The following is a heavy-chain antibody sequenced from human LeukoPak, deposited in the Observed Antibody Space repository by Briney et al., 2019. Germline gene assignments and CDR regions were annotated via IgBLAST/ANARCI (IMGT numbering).Heavy chain of an antibody. CDR2: IQPGDSDT. J-gene: IGHJ4*02. D-gene: IGHD6-19*01. Sequence: GESLKISCKGSGYRFSSYWIGWVRTMPGQGLEWMGIIQPGDSDTRYSPSFQGQVTISVDKSISTAYLQWSSLKASDTAMYYCARHVKEWLADYWGQGTLVTVSS. CDR3: ARHVKEWLADY. V-gene: IGHV5-51*01. CDR1: GYRFSSYW.